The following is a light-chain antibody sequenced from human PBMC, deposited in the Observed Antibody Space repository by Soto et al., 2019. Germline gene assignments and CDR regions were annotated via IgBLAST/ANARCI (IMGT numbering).Light chain of an antibody. J-gene: IGKJ4*01. CDR1: QSISIY. CDR3: QQRSNWPPVT. CDR2: DAS. V-gene: IGKV3-11*01. Sequence: EIVLTQSPATLSLSPGERATLSCRASQSISIYLAWYQQKPGQAPRLLIYDASNRASGIPARFSGSGSGTDFTLTISSLEPEDFAVYFCQQRSNWPPVTFGGGTKVDIK.